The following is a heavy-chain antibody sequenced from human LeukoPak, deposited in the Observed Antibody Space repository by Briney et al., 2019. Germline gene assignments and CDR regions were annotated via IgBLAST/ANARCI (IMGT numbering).Heavy chain of an antibody. V-gene: IGHV3-7*01. CDR2: IKQDGSEK. J-gene: IGHJ6*03. CDR3: ARRGVGVSPIYYYMDV. D-gene: IGHD1-26*01. Sequence: PGGSLRLSCAASGFTFSSYGMHWVRQAPGKGLEWVANIKQDGSEKYYVDSVKGRFTISRDNAKNSLYLQMNSLRAEDTAVYYCARRGVGVSPIYYYMDVWGKGTTVTVSS. CDR1: GFTFSSYG.